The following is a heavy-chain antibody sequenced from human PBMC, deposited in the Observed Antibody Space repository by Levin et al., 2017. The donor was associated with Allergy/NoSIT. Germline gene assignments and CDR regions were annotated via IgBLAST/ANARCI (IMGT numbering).Heavy chain of an antibody. J-gene: IGHJ4*02. CDR3: AKNLGADEAYDFLTGLFDY. D-gene: IGHD3/OR15-3a*01. CDR2: ISGAGGRT. V-gene: IGHV3-23*01. Sequence: LSLTCAASGFTFDTFTMSWVRQRPGKGLEWLSDISGAGGRTYYADSVKGRFTISRDNSQRTIYLQMNSLRAEDTAVYYCAKNLGADEAYDFLTGLFDYWGQGTLVTVSS. CDR1: GFTFDTFT.